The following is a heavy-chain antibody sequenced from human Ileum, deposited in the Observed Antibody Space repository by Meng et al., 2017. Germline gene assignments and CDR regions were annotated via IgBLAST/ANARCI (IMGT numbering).Heavy chain of an antibody. CDR1: GDSVSSNSAA. J-gene: IGHJ4*02. CDR2: TYYRSKWYN. Sequence: QVQLQQSGPGLVKHSQTPSLTAGISGDSVSSNSAAWNWIRQSPSRGLEWLGSTYYRSKWYNDYAVSVKSRITINPDTSKNQFSLQLNSVTPEDTAVYYCAKDGTSGSYLGLYYWGQGTLVTVSS. CDR3: AKDGTSGSYLGLYY. D-gene: IGHD1-26*01. V-gene: IGHV6-1*01.